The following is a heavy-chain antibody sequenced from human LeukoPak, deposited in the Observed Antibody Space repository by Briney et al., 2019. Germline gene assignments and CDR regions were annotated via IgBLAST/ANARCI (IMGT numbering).Heavy chain of an antibody. D-gene: IGHD6-25*01. CDR3: ATLRRYSGGSYAFDI. CDR1: GGSISSSSYY. J-gene: IGHJ3*02. CDR2: IYYSGST. Sequence: SETLSLTCTVSGGSISSSSYYWGWIRQPPGKGLEWIGSIYYSGSTYYNPSLKSRVTISVDTSKNQFSLKLSSVTAADTAVYYCATLRRYSGGSYAFDIWGQGTMVTVSS. V-gene: IGHV4-39*07.